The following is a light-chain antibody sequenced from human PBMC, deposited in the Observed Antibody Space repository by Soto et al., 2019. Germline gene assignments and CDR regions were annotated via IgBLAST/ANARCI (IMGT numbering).Light chain of an antibody. V-gene: IGLV2-14*01. Sequence: QSARTQPASVSGSPGQPITISCTGTSRDVGGYNYVSWYQQHPGKAPKLMIYEVSNRPSGVSNRFSGSKSGNTASLTISGLQAEDEADYYCSSYTSSSTPGFGTGTKVTVL. CDR2: EVS. CDR3: SSYTSSSTPG. J-gene: IGLJ1*01. CDR1: SRDVGGYNY.